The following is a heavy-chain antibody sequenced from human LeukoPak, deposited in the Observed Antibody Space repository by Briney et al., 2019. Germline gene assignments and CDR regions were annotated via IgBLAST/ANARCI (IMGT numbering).Heavy chain of an antibody. D-gene: IGHD6-13*01. CDR2: IYYSGST. V-gene: IGHV4-59*01. J-gene: IGHJ6*02. CDR1: GGSISSYY. CDR3: ARMGKDSSSWYRFDYYYGMDV. Sequence: SETLSLTCTVSGGSISSYYWSWIRQPPGKGLEWIGYIYYSGSTNYNPSLKSRVTISVDTSKNQFSLKLSSVTAADTAVYYCARMGKDSSSWYRFDYYYGMDVWGQGTTVTVSS.